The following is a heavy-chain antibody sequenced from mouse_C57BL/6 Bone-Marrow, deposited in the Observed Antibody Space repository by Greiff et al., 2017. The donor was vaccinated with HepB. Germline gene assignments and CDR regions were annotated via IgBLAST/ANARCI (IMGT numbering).Heavy chain of an antibody. Sequence: EVHLVESGVGLVKPGGSLKLSCAASGFTFSSYAMSWVRQTPEKRLEWVATISDGGSYTYYPDNVKGRFTISRDNAKNNLYLQMSHLKSEDTAMYYCARALYPFNWYFDVWGTGTPVTVSS. CDR1: GFTFSSYA. CDR2: ISDGGSYT. J-gene: IGHJ1*03. CDR3: ARALYPFNWYFDV. V-gene: IGHV5-4*01.